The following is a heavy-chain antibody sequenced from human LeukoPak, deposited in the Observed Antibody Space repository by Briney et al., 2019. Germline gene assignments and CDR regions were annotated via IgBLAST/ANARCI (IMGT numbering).Heavy chain of an antibody. D-gene: IGHD1-26*01. CDR1: GGSISSYY. Sequence: SETLSLTCTVSGGSISSYYWSWIRQPPGKGLEWIGYIYYSGSTNYNPSLKSRVAISVDTSKNQFSLKLSSVTAADTAVYYCARDCHQDRWEGASDIWGQGTMVTVSS. V-gene: IGHV4-59*01. CDR2: IYYSGST. CDR3: ARDCHQDRWEGASDI. J-gene: IGHJ3*02.